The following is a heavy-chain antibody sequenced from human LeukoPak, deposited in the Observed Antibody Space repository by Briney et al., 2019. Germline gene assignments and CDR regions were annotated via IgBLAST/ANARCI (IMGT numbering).Heavy chain of an antibody. CDR3: ARDNRPAGDFWSGYYRGAYYYYGMDV. CDR2: IYYSGST. CDR1: GGSISSYY. V-gene: IGHV4-59*12. Sequence: SETLSLTCTVSGGSISSYYWSWIRQPPGKGLEWIGYIYYSGSTNYNPSLKSRVTISVDTSKNQFSLKLSSVTAADTAVYYCARDNRPAGDFWSGYYRGAYYYYGMDVWGQGTTVTVSS. D-gene: IGHD3-3*01. J-gene: IGHJ6*02.